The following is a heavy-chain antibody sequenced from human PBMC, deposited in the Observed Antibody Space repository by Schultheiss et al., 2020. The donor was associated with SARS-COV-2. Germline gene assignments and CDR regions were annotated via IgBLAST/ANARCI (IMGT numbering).Heavy chain of an antibody. CDR2: INHSGST. CDR1: GGSFSGYY. Sequence: SETLSLTCAVYGGSFSGYYWSWIRQPPGKGLEWIGEINHSGSTNYNPSLKSRVTISVDTSKNQFSLKLSSVTAADTAVYYCARAQENIVVVPAANFGDAFDIWGQGTMVTVSS. J-gene: IGHJ3*02. D-gene: IGHD2-2*01. V-gene: IGHV4-34*01. CDR3: ARAQENIVVVPAANFGDAFDI.